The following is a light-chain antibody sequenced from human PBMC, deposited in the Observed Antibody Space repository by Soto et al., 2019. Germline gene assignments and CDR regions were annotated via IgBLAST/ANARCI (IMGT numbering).Light chain of an antibody. Sequence: QTVVTQEPSFSVAPGGTVTLTCGLSSGSVCTSHYPSWYQQTPGQAPRTLIFFTNSRSSGVPDRFSGSILGSKAALTITGAQADDESDYFCVLYMGRGIRVFGGGTKLTVL. CDR1: SGSVCTSHY. CDR3: VLYMGRGIRV. CDR2: FTN. J-gene: IGLJ3*02. V-gene: IGLV8-61*01.